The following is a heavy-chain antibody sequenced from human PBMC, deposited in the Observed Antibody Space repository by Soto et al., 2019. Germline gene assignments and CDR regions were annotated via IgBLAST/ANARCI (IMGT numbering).Heavy chain of an antibody. CDR3: DRRAIYYYDSSRYSE. CDR1: GGSISSGDYY. J-gene: IGHJ4*02. D-gene: IGHD3-22*01. CDR2: IYYSGST. V-gene: IGHV4-30-4*01. Sequence: PSETLSLTCTVSGGSISSGDYYWSWIRQPPGKGLGWIGYIYYSGSTYYNPSLKSRVTISVDTSKNQFSLKLSSVTAADTAVYYCDRRAIYYYDSSRYSEWGQGTLVTVYS.